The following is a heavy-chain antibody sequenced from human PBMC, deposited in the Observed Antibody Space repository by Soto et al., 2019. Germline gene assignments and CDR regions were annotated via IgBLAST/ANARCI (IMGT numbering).Heavy chain of an antibody. CDR1: GYTFTSYA. V-gene: IGHV1-3*05. D-gene: IGHD5-12*01. Sequence: QVQLVQSGAEEKKPGASVKVSCKASGYTFTSYAMHWVRQAPGQRLEWMGWINAGNGNPKNSQKFQGRVTITRDTXASTAYMELSSLRSEDTAVYYCAKGPLYSRDAFDIWGQGTMVTVSS. CDR2: INAGNGNP. CDR3: AKGPLYSRDAFDI. J-gene: IGHJ3*02.